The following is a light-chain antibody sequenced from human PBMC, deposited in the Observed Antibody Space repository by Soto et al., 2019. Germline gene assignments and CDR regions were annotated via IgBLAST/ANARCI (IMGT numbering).Light chain of an antibody. Sequence: DVVMTQSPLSLPVTLGQPASISCRSSQGLLYSDGNTYLNWFQQRPGQSPRRLIYKVSNRDSGVRDRFSGSGSGTDCTLKISRVEAEDVGVYYCMQGTHWPWTFGQGTKVEIK. CDR2: KVS. CDR3: MQGTHWPWT. CDR1: QGLLYSDGNTY. J-gene: IGKJ1*01. V-gene: IGKV2-30*01.